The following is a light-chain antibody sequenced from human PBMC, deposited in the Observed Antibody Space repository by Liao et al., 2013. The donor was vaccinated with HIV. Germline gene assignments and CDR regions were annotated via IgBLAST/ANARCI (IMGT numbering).Light chain of an antibody. Sequence: SYELTQAPSVSVSPGQTASITCFGDKLGDKYACWYQQKPGQAPVLLIYYDNDRPSGIPERFSGSNSGNTATLTISGTQVMDEADYYCQAWDNSLYVFGAGTKVTVL. CDR1: KLGDKY. J-gene: IGLJ1*01. V-gene: IGLV3-1*01. CDR3: QAWDNSLYV. CDR2: YDN.